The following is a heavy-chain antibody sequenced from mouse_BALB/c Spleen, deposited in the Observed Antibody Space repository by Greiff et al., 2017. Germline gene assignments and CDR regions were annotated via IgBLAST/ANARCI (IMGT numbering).Heavy chain of an antibody. CDR3: ARDGNFGGAMEY. V-gene: IGHV1S34*01. J-gene: IGHJ4*01. D-gene: IGHD2-1*01. CDR1: GYSFTGYY. CDR2: ISSYNGAT. Sequence: LVKTGASVKISCKASGYSFTGYYTHRVKQSHGKSLEWIGYISSYNGATSYNQKFKGKAPFTVDTSSSTGYMQFNSRTSEDSAVYYCARDGNFGGAMEYWGQGTSDTVAS.